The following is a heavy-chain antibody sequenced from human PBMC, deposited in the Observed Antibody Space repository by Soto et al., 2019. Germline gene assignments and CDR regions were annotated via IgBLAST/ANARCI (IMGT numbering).Heavy chain of an antibody. CDR3: ARDRVAGIWGDAFDI. CDR2: INPYNANT. CDR1: GNTFTNHG. J-gene: IGHJ3*02. Sequence: GASVKVSCKTSGNTFTNHGINWVRQAPGRGLEWMGWINPYNANTNYAQKLQGRVTMTTDTSTSTAYMDLRSLTSDDTAVYYCARDRVAGIWGDAFDIWGQGTMVTVSS. D-gene: IGHD3-16*01. V-gene: IGHV1-18*04.